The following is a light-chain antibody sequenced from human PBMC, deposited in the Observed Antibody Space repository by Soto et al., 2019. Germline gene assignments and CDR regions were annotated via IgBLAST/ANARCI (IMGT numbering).Light chain of an antibody. V-gene: IGKV2-30*01. Sequence: DVVMTQSPLSLPVTLGQPASISCRSSESLAYSDENIYLNWFHQRPGQSPRRLIYKVSDRDSGVPDRFSGSGSDTDFTLKISRVEAEDVGVYSCMQGTHWPYTFGQGTKLEI. CDR2: KVS. CDR3: MQGTHWPYT. J-gene: IGKJ2*01. CDR1: ESLAYSDENIY.